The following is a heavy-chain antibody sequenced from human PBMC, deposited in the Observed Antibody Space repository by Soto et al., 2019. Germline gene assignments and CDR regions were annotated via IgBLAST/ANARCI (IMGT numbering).Heavy chain of an antibody. CDR2: IYYSGST. Sequence: QLQLQESGPGLVKPSETLSLTCTVSGGSISSSNYYWGWIRQPPGKGLEWIGSIYYSGSTYYNPSLKSRVTISVDTSKNQCSLKLTSVTAADPAVYYCARHYYGSGTYYNLGWFDPWGQGTLVTVSS. J-gene: IGHJ5*02. D-gene: IGHD3-10*01. V-gene: IGHV4-39*01. CDR1: GGSISSSNYY. CDR3: ARHYYGSGTYYNLGWFDP.